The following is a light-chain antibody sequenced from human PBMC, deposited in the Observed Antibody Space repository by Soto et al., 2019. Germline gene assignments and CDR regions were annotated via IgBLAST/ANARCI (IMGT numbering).Light chain of an antibody. CDR1: SNDVGNYDY. J-gene: IGLJ2*01. V-gene: IGLV2-11*01. CDR2: DVS. CDR3: SSYTSSSTVV. Sequence: QSALTQPRSVSGSRGQSATISCTGTSNDVGNYDYVSWYQQYPGKAPKLILYDVSARPSGVPHRFSGSKSGNTASLTISGLQAEDEADYYCSSYTSSSTVVFGGGTKLTVL.